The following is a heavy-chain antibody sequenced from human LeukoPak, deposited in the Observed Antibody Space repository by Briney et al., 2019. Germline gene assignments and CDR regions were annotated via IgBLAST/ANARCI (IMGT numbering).Heavy chain of an antibody. D-gene: IGHD6-19*01. CDR1: GYTFTSYG. CDR2: ISAYNGNT. J-gene: IGHJ6*02. Sequence: GALVKVSCKASGYTFTSYGISWVRQAPGQGLEWMGWISAYNGNTNYAQKLQGRVTMTTDTSTSTAYMELRSLRSDDTAVYYCAAVADTADYYRMDVWGQGTTVTVSS. CDR3: AAVADTADYYRMDV. V-gene: IGHV1-18*01.